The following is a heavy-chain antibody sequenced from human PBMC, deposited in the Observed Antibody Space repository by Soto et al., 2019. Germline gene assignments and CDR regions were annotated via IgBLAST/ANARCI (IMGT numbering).Heavy chain of an antibody. J-gene: IGHJ5*02. CDR1: GFSFSSYA. CDR2: ISKDGMNK. V-gene: IGHV3-30*04. CDR3: ARDMYSNDYFVEWFEP. D-gene: IGHD6-13*01. Sequence: QVRLVESGGGVVQPGRSLRLSCTASGFSFSSYAMYWFRQPPGKGLEWVAVISKDGMNKNYADSVKGRVTVSRDNANYSLDLQLNSLRGEDTAMYYCARDMYSNDYFVEWFEPWGQGTLVTVSS.